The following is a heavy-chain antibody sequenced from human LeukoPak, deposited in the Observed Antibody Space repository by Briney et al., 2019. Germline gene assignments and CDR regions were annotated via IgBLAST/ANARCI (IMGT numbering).Heavy chain of an antibody. D-gene: IGHD6-13*01. CDR1: GFTFSGSA. CDR3: TSAIAAASFGY. CDR2: IRSKANSYAT. J-gene: IGHJ4*02. V-gene: IGHV3-73*01. Sequence: GGSLRLSCAASGFTFSGSAMHWVRQASGKGLEWVGRIRSKANSYATAYAASVKGRFTISRDDSKNTAYLQMNSLKTEDTAVYYCTSAIAAASFGYWGQGTLVTVSS.